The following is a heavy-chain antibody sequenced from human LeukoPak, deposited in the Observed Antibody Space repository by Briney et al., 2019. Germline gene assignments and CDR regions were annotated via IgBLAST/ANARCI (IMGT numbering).Heavy chain of an antibody. CDR2: IRQDGSDK. J-gene: IGHJ4*02. CDR3: VRDRGWYHFDL. CDR1: KFTFSMYW. D-gene: IGHD3-10*01. Sequence: GGSLRLSCAASKFTFSMYWMGWVRQAPGKGLEWVANIRQDGSDKYYGDSVRGRFTISRDNAKNSLYLQMNSLRAEDTAVYYCVRDRGWYHFDLWGQGTLVTVSS. V-gene: IGHV3-7*01.